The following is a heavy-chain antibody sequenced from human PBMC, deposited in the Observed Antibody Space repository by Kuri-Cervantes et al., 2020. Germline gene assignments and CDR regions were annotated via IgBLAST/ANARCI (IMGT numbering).Heavy chain of an antibody. CDR1: GFTSSDYY. V-gene: IGHV3-11*04. CDR3: ARDRPRVLIPTAIVAFDI. CDR2: ISNSGSTI. Sequence: GESLKISCAASGFTSSDYYMTWIRQAPGKGLEWVSYISNSGSTISYADAVRGRFTISRDNSKNSLYLQMNSLRAEDTAVYCCARDRPRVLIPTAIVAFDIWGQGTMVTVSS. D-gene: IGHD2-2*01. J-gene: IGHJ3*02.